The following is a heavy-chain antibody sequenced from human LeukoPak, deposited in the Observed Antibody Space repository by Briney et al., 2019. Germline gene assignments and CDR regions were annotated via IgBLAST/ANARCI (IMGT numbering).Heavy chain of an antibody. V-gene: IGHV3-21*01. J-gene: IGHJ3*02. Sequence: GGSLRLSCAASGFTFSDYTMNWLRLAPGKGLEWVSSISGSSNYIYYADSVKGRFTISRGNAKNSLYLQMNSLRVEDTAVYYCARDESGDNDAFDIWGQGTMVTVSS. CDR1: GFTFSDYT. D-gene: IGHD2-21*01. CDR3: ARDESGDNDAFDI. CDR2: ISGSSNYI.